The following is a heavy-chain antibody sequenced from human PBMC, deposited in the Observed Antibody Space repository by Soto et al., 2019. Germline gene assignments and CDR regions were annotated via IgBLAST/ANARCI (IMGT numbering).Heavy chain of an antibody. V-gene: IGHV1-69*01. D-gene: IGHD5-18*01. CDR2: IIPIFGTA. CDR1: GGTFSSYA. CDR3: ARVQPGGYPRVGAFDI. Sequence: QVQLVQSGAEVKKPGSSVKVSCKASGGTFSSYAISWVRQAPGQGLEWMGGIIPIFGTANYAQKFQGRVTITADESTSTAYMELSSLRSEDTAAYYCARVQPGGYPRVGAFDIWGQGTMVTVSS. J-gene: IGHJ3*02.